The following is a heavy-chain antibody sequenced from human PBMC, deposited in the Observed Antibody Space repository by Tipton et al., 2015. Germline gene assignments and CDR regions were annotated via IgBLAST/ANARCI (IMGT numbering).Heavy chain of an antibody. CDR2: ISHSGNT. J-gene: IGHJ4*02. D-gene: IGHD3-9*01. V-gene: IGHV4-38-2*01. CDR1: AYSISSDYY. Sequence: LRLSCAVSAYSISSDYYWGWIRQPPGKGLEWIGSISHSGNTYYNPSLKSRVTMSRDTSKNQFSLKLTSVTAADTAVYYCACQDYDSLTRDYQTVDYWGQGTLLTVSS. CDR3: ACQDYDSLTRDYQTVDY.